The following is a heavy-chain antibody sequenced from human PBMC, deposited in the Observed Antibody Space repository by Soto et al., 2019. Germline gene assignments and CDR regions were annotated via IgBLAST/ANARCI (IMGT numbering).Heavy chain of an antibody. CDR2: ISAYNGNT. Sequence: GPQMKGSWKGSCYTLTSYGISWGGQAPGQGLEWMVWISAYNGNTNYAQKLQGRVTMTTDTSTSTAYMELRSLRSEDTAVCYCAREPKLWNYVTFDIWGQGTMVTVSS. CDR3: AREPKLWNYVTFDI. J-gene: IGHJ3*02. V-gene: IGHV1-18*01. CDR1: CYTLTSYG. D-gene: IGHD1-7*01.